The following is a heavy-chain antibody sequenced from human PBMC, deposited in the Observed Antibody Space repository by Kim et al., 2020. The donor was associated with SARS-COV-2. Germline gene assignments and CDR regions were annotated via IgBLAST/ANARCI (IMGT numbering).Heavy chain of an antibody. CDR3: ARDPLSYGPITMIVGTVGWFDP. Sequence: ASVKVSCKASGYTFTSYYMHWVRQAPGQGLEWMGIINPSGGSTSYAQKFQGRVTMTRDTSTSTVYMELSSLRSEDTAVYYCARDPLSYGPITMIVGTVGWFDPWGQGTLVTVSS. J-gene: IGHJ5*02. CDR1: GYTFTSYY. V-gene: IGHV1-46*01. D-gene: IGHD3-22*01. CDR2: INPSGGST.